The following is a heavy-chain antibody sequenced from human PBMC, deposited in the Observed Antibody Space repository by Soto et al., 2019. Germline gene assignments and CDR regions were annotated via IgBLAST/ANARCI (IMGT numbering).Heavy chain of an antibody. Sequence: SETLSLTCTVSGGSISSSSYYWGWIRQPPGKGLEWIGSIYYSGSTYYNPSLKSRVTISVDTSKNQFSLKLSSVTAADTAVYYCARRPYGDYAYFDYWGQGTLVTVSS. CDR1: GGSISSSSYY. V-gene: IGHV4-39*01. J-gene: IGHJ4*02. CDR3: ARRPYGDYAYFDY. CDR2: IYYSGST. D-gene: IGHD4-17*01.